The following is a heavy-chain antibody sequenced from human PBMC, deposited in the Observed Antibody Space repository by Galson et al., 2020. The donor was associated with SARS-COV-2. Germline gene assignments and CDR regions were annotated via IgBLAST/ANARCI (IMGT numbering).Heavy chain of an antibody. CDR1: GGSITGYY. CDR2: VYYTGAT. CDR3: ARGWELRSFDF. J-gene: IGHJ5*01. V-gene: IGHV4-59*01. D-gene: IGHD3-16*01. Sequence: SETLSLTCSMSGGSITGYYWTWIRQPPGKGLEWVGSVYYTGATHYSPSLKSRLTISLDMSKNQCSLNLSSVTAADTAVYYCARGWELRSFDFWGRGTLVTVSS.